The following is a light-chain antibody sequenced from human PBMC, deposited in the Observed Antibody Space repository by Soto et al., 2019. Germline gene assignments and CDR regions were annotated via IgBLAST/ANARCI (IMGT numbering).Light chain of an antibody. CDR3: CSYAGTYTYV. J-gene: IGLJ1*01. CDR2: DVT. Sequence: QSALTQPRSVSGSPGQSVTISCTGTSSDVGSYNHVSWFQQHPGKAPKLMIYDVTKRPSGVPDRFSGSKSGNTASLTISGLQAEDEADYYCCSYAGTYTYVFGTGTKLTVL. V-gene: IGLV2-11*01. CDR1: SSDVGSYNH.